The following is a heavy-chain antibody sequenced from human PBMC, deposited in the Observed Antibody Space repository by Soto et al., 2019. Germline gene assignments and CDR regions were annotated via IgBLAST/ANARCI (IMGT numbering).Heavy chain of an antibody. J-gene: IGHJ3*02. CDR1: GFTFSSYA. V-gene: IGHV3-64D*08. CDR3: VKDHRVLRFLLGGVYDAFDI. D-gene: IGHD3-3*01. CDR2: ISSNGGST. Sequence: GGSLRLSCSASGFTFSSYAMHWVRQAPGKGLEYVSAISSNGGSTYYADSVKGRFTISRDNSKNTLYLQMSSLRAEDTAVYYCVKDHRVLRFLLGGVYDAFDIWGQGTMVTVSS.